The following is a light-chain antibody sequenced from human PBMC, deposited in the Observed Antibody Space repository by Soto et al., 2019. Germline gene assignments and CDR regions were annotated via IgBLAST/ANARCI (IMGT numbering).Light chain of an antibody. CDR3: CSYADSFYV. CDR2: DVN. Sequence: QSVLTQPRSVSGSPGQSVTISCTGTNSDVGGYNFVSWYQQYPGKVPKLMIYDVNTRSSGVPDRFSGSKSGNTASLTISGLQAEDEADYYCCSYADSFYVFGTGTKLTVL. V-gene: IGLV2-11*01. CDR1: NSDVGGYNF. J-gene: IGLJ1*01.